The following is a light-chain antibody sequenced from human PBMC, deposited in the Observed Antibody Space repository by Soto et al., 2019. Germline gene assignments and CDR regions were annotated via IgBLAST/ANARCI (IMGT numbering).Light chain of an antibody. J-gene: IGKJ1*01. CDR3: QQYNSYSWT. CDR2: DVS. Sequence: DIQMTQSPSTLSASVVDRVTITCRASQSSNSWLAWYQQKPGKVPKVLIYDVSSLHSGVPSRFSGSGSGTEFTLTISSLQPEDFATYYCQQYNSYSWTFGQGTKVEIK. V-gene: IGKV1-5*01. CDR1: QSSNSW.